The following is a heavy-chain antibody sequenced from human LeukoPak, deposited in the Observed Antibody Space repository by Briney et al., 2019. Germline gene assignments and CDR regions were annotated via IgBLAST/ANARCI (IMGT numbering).Heavy chain of an antibody. J-gene: IGHJ4*02. CDR1: GFTFSSYA. D-gene: IGHD6-13*01. V-gene: IGHV3-23*01. CDR2: ISGSGGST. Sequence: PGGSLRLSCAASGFTFSSYAMSWVRQAPGKGLEWASAISGSGGSTYYADSVKGRFTISRDNSKNTLYLQMNSLRAEDTAVYYCAKNQLVTVYFDYWGQGTLVTVSS. CDR3: AKNQLVTVYFDY.